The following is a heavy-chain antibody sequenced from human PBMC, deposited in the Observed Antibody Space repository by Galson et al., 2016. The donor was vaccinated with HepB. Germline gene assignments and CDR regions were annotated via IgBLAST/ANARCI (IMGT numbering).Heavy chain of an antibody. V-gene: IGHV3-9*01. J-gene: IGHJ4*02. Sequence: SLRLSCAASGFKFHDYAMHWVRQAPGKGLEWVSGINWNSGTEAYAESVKGRLTISRDNAEKSLYLQMNSLRLEDTALYYCAKTEYFDNSYFDSWGQGTPVTVSS. D-gene: IGHD3-22*01. CDR3: AKTEYFDNSYFDS. CDR2: INWNSGTE. CDR1: GFKFHDYA.